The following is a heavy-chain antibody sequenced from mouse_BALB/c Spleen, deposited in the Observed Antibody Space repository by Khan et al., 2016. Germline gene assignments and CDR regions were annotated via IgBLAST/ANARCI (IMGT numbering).Heavy chain of an antibody. CDR3: ARGGHYVWYFDV. J-gene: IGHJ1*01. V-gene: IGHV1-20*02. CDR2: IYPYDGDT. CDR1: GYSFTGYF. Sequence: VQLQQPGPELVKPGASVKISCKASGYSFTGYFMNWVMQSHGKSLEWIGRIYPYDGDTFYNQKFKGKATLTVDKSSSTAHMELRSLASEDSAVYYCARGGHYVWYFDVWGAGTTVTVAS. D-gene: IGHD2-1*01.